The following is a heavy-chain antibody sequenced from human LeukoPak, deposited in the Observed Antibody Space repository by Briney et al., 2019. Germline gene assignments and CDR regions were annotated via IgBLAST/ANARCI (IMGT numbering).Heavy chain of an antibody. CDR1: GAFICLYY. Sequence: SGTLSLTCTVSGAFICLYYWRWLRQPAGKGLEGIGRIYTSATYNHRPSLKRRLTMSLHPSNNQLSLKLNSVTAADAAVYYCARDRAVPHYCYGMDVWGQGTTVTVSS. J-gene: IGHJ6*02. CDR2: IYTSATY. CDR3: ARDRAVPHYCYGMDV. V-gene: IGHV4-4*07. D-gene: IGHD6-19*01.